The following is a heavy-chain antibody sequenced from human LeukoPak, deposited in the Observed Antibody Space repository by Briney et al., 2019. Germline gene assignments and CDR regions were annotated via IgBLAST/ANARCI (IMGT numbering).Heavy chain of an antibody. Sequence: PSETLSLTCTVSGGSISSYYWSWIRQPAGKGLEWIGRIYTSGSTSYSPSLKSRVTISLDTSKNQFSLRLSSVTAADTAVYYCARGGELLYYLGQGTLVTVSS. CDR1: GGSISSYY. D-gene: IGHD1-7*01. CDR2: IYTSGST. V-gene: IGHV4-4*07. CDR3: ARGGELLYY. J-gene: IGHJ4*02.